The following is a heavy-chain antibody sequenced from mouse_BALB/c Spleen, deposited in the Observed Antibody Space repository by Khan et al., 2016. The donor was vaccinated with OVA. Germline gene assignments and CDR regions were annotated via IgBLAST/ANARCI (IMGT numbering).Heavy chain of an antibody. CDR3: ARGNYYGYYFDY. CDR1: GYSITSGYA. D-gene: IGHD1-1*01. V-gene: IGHV3-2*02. J-gene: IGHJ2*01. Sequence: VQLKESGPGLVKPSQSLSLTCTVTGYSITSGYAWNWIRQFPGNKLEWMGYISYSGVTSYTPSLKSRISITRDTSKNQFCLQLNSVTTEDTATYCCARGNYYGYYFDYWGQGTTLTVSS. CDR2: ISYSGVT.